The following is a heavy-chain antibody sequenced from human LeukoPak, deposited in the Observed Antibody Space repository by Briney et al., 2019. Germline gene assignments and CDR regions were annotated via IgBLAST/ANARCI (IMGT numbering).Heavy chain of an antibody. CDR1: GGSISSGDYY. CDR3: ARLVVAALPVNYYYYGMHV. V-gene: IGHV4-30-4*01. Sequence: SEALSLTCTVSGGSISSGDYYWSWLRQPPGKGVGWVGYIYCSWSTYYNPSLKRRVTISVDTSKNQFSLKLSSVTAADTAVHYCARLVVAALPVNYYYYGMHVWGQGPTVTVSS. D-gene: IGHD2-15*01. J-gene: IGHJ6*02. CDR2: IYCSWST.